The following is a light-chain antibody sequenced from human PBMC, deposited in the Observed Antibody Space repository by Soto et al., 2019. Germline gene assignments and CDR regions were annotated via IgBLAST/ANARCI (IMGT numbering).Light chain of an antibody. Sequence: GLARSPSHLSLSPGARAAPSCKGGQSVSSSSLAWYQQRPGQAPRLLIYGTSSRATGIPDRFSGSGSGTDFTLTISRLEPEDFAVYFCQRYGSSPLITFGQGTRLEIK. CDR3: QRYGSSPLIT. J-gene: IGKJ5*01. CDR2: GTS. V-gene: IGKV3-20*01. CDR1: QSVSSSS.